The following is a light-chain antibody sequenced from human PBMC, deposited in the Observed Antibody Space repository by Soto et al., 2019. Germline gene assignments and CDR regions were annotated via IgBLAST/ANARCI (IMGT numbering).Light chain of an antibody. CDR3: QTWDSSTVV. Sequence: SYELTQPPSVSVSPGQTASITCSGDKLGDKYACWFQQKPGQSPVLVIYLDSKRSSGIPERFSGSNSGNTATLTISGTQGMDEADYYCQTWDSSTVVFGGGTKLTVL. CDR2: LDS. V-gene: IGLV3-1*01. CDR1: KLGDKY. J-gene: IGLJ2*01.